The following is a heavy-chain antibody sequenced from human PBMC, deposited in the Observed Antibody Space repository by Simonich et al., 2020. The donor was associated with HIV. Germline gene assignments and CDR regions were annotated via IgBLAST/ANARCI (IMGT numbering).Heavy chain of an antibody. Sequence: EVQLVESGGGLVQPGGSLRLSCVASGFTFSSYWMTWVRQAPGKGREWVANKRQDGSEKYYVDSVKGRFTISRDNAKNSLFLQMNSLKAEDTAVYYCARGWDGSSSSLDDYWGQGTLVTVSS. D-gene: IGHD6-6*01. J-gene: IGHJ4*02. CDR1: GFTFSSYW. CDR3: ARGWDGSSSSLDDY. V-gene: IGHV3-7*01. CDR2: KRQDGSEK.